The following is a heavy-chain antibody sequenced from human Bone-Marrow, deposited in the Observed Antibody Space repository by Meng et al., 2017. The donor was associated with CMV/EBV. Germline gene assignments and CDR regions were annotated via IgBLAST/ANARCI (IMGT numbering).Heavy chain of an antibody. D-gene: IGHD6-19*01. V-gene: IGHV1-2*02. CDR2: INLNGGGT. Sequence: ASVKVSCKASGYTFTNYYMHWVRQAPGQGLEWMGWINLNGGGTNYAQKFQDRVTMTRDTSISAAYMELSRLRSDDTAVYYCATILGYSSGWDYWVQGTLVTVSS. CDR3: ATILGYSSGWDY. J-gene: IGHJ4*02. CDR1: GYTFTNYY.